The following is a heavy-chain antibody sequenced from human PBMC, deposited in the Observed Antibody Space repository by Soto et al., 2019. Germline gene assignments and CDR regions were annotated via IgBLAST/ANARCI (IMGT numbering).Heavy chain of an antibody. CDR2: INHLETT. Sequence: KPSETLSLTCTVSGASITYGAYSWSWIRQTPGKGLEWIGYINHLETTFYNPSFESRLTLSIGRTKNQFSLNLKSMSAADRAVYFCARGGGFDSFDYWGQGILVTVSS. CDR3: ARGGGFDSFDY. V-gene: IGHV4-30-2*01. D-gene: IGHD3-10*01. CDR1: GASITYGAYS. J-gene: IGHJ4*02.